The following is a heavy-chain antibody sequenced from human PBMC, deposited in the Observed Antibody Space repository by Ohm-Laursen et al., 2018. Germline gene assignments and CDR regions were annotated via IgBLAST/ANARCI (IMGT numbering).Heavy chain of an antibody. CDR2: IYYSGST. CDR3: ARVYGSGSYYSWWFDP. CDR1: GGSISSGGYY. D-gene: IGHD3-10*01. V-gene: IGHV4-31*01. J-gene: IGHJ5*02. Sequence: TLSLTCTVSGGSISSGGYYWSWIRQRPGKGLEWIGYIYYSGSTYYNPSLKSLVTISVDTSKNQFSLKLSSVTAADTAVYYCARVYGSGSYYSWWFDPWGQGTLVTVSS.